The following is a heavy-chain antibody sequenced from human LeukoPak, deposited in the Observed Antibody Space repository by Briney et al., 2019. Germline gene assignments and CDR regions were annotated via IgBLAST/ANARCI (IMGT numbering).Heavy chain of an antibody. CDR3: ARGGFYGDYEFDY. CDR2: INHSGST. J-gene: IGHJ4*02. V-gene: IGHV4-34*01. D-gene: IGHD4-17*01. Sequence: SETLSLTYAVYGGSFSGYYWSWIRQPPGKGLEWIGEINHSGSTNYNPSLKSRVTISVDTSKNQFSLKLSSVTAADTAVYYCARGGFYGDYEFDYWGQGTLVTVSS. CDR1: GGSFSGYY.